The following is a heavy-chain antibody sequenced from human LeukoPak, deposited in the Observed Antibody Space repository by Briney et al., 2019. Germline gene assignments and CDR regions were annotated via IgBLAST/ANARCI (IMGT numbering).Heavy chain of an antibody. D-gene: IGHD3-10*02. CDR1: GLTFSNAW. Sequence: PGGSLRLSCAASGLTFSNAWMSWVRQAPGKGLEWVGRIKSKTDGGTTDYAAPVKGRFTISRDDSRNTLYLQMNSLKTEDTAVYYCTSLSYVFPTGFDYWGQGTVVTVSS. V-gene: IGHV3-15*01. J-gene: IGHJ4*02. CDR2: IKSKTDGGTT. CDR3: TSLSYVFPTGFDY.